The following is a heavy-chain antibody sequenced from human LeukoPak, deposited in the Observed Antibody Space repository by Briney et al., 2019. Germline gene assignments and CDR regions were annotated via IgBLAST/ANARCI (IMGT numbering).Heavy chain of an antibody. Sequence: KTSETLSLTCTVSGGSISSYYWSWIRQPPGKGLEWIGYIYYSGSTNYSPSLKSRVTISVDTSKNQFSLKLSSVTAADTAVYYCARESCSGGSCYPRGYFDYWGQGTLVTVSS. V-gene: IGHV4-59*01. J-gene: IGHJ4*02. CDR1: GGSISSYY. CDR3: ARESCSGGSCYPRGYFDY. CDR2: IYYSGST. D-gene: IGHD2-15*01.